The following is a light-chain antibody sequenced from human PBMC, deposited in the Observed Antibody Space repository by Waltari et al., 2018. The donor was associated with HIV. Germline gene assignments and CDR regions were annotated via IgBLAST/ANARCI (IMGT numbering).Light chain of an antibody. CDR1: QTISSY. CDR3: QQNFSTPWT. J-gene: IGKJ1*01. Sequence: EIQLTQSPSSLSASVGDRVTITCRASQTISSYLNWYQQKLGKAPKLLIYGASSLQSGVPSRFSGSGSGTAFTLTISSLQPEDFATYYCQQNFSTPWTFGQGTKVEIK. V-gene: IGKV1-39*01. CDR2: GAS.